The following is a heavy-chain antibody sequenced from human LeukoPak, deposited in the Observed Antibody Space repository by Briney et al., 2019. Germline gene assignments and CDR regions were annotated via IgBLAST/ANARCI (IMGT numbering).Heavy chain of an antibody. V-gene: IGHV1-46*01. CDR2: IDPSGGST. D-gene: IGHD1-26*01. CDR3: ARGGVGATTYVWFDP. J-gene: IGHJ5*02. Sequence: ASVKVSCKASGYTFTNYYIHWVRQAPGQGLECMGIIDPSGGSTSYAQKFQGRVSMSRDMSTSSAYMELSCLRSEDTAVYYRARGGVGATTYVWFDPWGQGTLVTVSS. CDR1: GYTFTNYY.